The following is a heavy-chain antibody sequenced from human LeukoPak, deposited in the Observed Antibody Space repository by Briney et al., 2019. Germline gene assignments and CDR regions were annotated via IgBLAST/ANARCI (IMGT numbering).Heavy chain of an antibody. CDR1: GYTFTGYY. V-gene: IGHV1-2*02. D-gene: IGHD1-26*01. CDR3: ARGTIGSYSSVHD. J-gene: IGHJ1*01. Sequence: VASVKVSCKASGYTFTGYYMHWVRQAPGQGLEWVGWINPKSGGTDYAQRLQGRVTMTTDTSIATAYMELRRLTSDDTAVYFCARGTIGSYSSVHDWGQGTLVTVSS. CDR2: INPKSGGT.